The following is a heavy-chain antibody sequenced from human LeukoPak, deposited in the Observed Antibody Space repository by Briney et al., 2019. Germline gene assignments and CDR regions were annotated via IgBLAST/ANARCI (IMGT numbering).Heavy chain of an antibody. V-gene: IGHV3-74*01. CDR2: INSDGSST. D-gene: IGHD1-26*01. Sequence: GGSLRLSCAASGFTFSSYWMHWVRQAPGKGLVWVSRINSDGSSTSYADSVRGRFSISRDNAKNTLYLQMNSLTAEDTAVYYCARDPYSGGYWNYYYYYMDVWGKGTTVTISS. J-gene: IGHJ6*03. CDR1: GFTFSSYW. CDR3: ARDPYSGGYWNYYYYYMDV.